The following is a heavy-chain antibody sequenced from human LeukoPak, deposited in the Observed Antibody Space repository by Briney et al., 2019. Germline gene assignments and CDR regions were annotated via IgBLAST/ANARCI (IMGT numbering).Heavy chain of an antibody. J-gene: IGHJ6*02. V-gene: IGHV4-34*01. CDR2: INHSGST. Sequence: SETLSLTCXXYGGSFSGYYWSWIRQPPGKGLEWIGEINHSGSTNYNPSLKSRVTISVDTSKNQFSLKLSSVTAADTAVYYCARWYYYYYGMDVWGQGTTVTVSS. CDR1: GGSFSGYY. CDR3: ARWYYYYYGMDV.